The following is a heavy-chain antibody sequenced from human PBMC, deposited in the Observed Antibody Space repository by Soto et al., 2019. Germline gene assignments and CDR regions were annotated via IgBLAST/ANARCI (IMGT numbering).Heavy chain of an antibody. J-gene: IGHJ4*02. CDR2: IRGSGAST. CDR1: GFTFSNYA. CDR3: AKARPGTENHWTDDY. Sequence: EVQLLESGGGLVQPGGSLRLSCAASGFTFSNYAMSWFRQAPGKGLEWVAAIRGSGASTYYATTYYADSIKGRFTISRDNAKSPLYLQLNSLRVEDTAVYYWAKARPGTENHWTDDYWGKGTLVTVSS. V-gene: IGHV3-23*01. D-gene: IGHD1-1*01.